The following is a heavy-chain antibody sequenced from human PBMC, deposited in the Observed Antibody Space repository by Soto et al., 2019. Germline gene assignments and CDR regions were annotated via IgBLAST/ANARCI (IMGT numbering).Heavy chain of an antibody. D-gene: IGHD6-19*01. CDR2: VSTYNDNT. CDR3: ERTYSSGWYALDY. Sequence: QVQLVQSGAEVKKPGASVKVSCKASGYSFTSYGINWVRQAPGQGLEWMGWVSTYNDNTNYAQKLQGRFTMTTDTSTPTADMDLRSLRSDDTAVYYCERTYSSGWYALDYWGQGTLVTVSS. V-gene: IGHV1-18*01. CDR1: GYSFTSYG. J-gene: IGHJ4*02.